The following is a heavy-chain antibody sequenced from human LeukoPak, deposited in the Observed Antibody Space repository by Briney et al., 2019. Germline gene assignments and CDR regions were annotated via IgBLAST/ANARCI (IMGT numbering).Heavy chain of an antibody. CDR2: INYSGST. CDR1: GGSISNYH. Sequence: SETLSLTCTVSGGSISNYHRNWIRQPPGKGLEWIGYINYSGSTNYNPSLKSRVTISVDTSKNQFSLKLSAVTPADTAVFYCARVGVPGSFDYWGQGTLVTVSS. V-gene: IGHV4-59*01. D-gene: IGHD3-3*01. J-gene: IGHJ4*02. CDR3: ARVGVPGSFDY.